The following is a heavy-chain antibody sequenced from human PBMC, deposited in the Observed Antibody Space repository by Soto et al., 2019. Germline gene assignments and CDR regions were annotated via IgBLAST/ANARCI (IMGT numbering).Heavy chain of an antibody. D-gene: IGHD3-9*01. Sequence: GGSLRLSCAASGFTFSSYWMSWVRQAPGKGLEWVANIKQDGSEKYYVDSVKGRFTISRGNAKNSLYLQMNSLRAEDTAVYYCAREGGYYDILTGFPPGRYYYYGMDVWGQGTTVTVSS. CDR3: AREGGYYDILTGFPPGRYYYYGMDV. CDR1: GFTFSSYW. V-gene: IGHV3-7*03. CDR2: IKQDGSEK. J-gene: IGHJ6*02.